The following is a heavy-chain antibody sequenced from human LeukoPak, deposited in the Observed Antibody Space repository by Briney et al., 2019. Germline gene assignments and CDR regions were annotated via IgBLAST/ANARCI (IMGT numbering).Heavy chain of an antibody. CDR3: ARGMTTVTAFYYYYGMDV. CDR1: GGSFSGYY. CDR2: INHSGST. V-gene: IGHV4-34*01. J-gene: IGHJ6*02. D-gene: IGHD4-17*01. Sequence: SETLSLTCAVYGGSFSGYYWSWIRQPPGKGLEWIGEINHSGSTNYNPSLKSRVTISVDTSKNQFSLKLGSVTAADTAVYYCARGMTTVTAFYYYYGMDVWGQGTTVTVSS.